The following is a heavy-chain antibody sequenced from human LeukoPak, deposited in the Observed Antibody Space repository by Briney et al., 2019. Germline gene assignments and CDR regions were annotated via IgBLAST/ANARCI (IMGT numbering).Heavy chain of an antibody. CDR1: GDSFSSYH. D-gene: IGHD3-16*01. Sequence: TSETLSLTCTVSGDSFSSYHWSWLRQPPGKGLEWVGHISSSGSTSYNPSLETRLTISVDTSKNQFSLKLSSVTAADTAVYYCARVGRGDHTWGSYYCDHWGQGTLVSVSS. J-gene: IGHJ4*02. V-gene: IGHV4-59*01. CDR2: ISSSGST. CDR3: ARVGRGDHTWGSYYCDH.